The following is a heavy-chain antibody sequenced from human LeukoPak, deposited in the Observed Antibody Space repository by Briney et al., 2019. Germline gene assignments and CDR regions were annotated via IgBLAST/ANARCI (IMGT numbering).Heavy chain of an antibody. CDR3: ARGRRPIVAVPDDIHKPLNYFDP. CDR1: GFTFSSYA. J-gene: IGHJ5*02. Sequence: GGSLRLSCAASGFTFSSYAMSWVRQAPGKGLEWVSAISGSGGSTYYADSVKGRFTISRDNSKNTLYLQMNSLRAEDTAVYYCARGRRPIVAVPDDIHKPLNYFDPWGQGTLVTVSS. V-gene: IGHV3-23*01. D-gene: IGHD2-2*01. CDR2: ISGSGGST.